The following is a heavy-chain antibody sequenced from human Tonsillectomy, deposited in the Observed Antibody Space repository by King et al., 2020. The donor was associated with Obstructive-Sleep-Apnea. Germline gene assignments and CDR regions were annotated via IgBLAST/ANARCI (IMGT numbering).Heavy chain of an antibody. Sequence: VQLVESGAEVKKPGESQKISCKASGYKFTDYWIGWVRQIPGKGLEWMGMIYPGDSDTRYSPSFQGQVTISADKSINTAYLQRSSLTASDTTMYYCARLRYYSGAGRAYGMDVWGQGTTVTVSS. V-gene: IGHV5-51*01. D-gene: IGHD3-10*01. CDR2: IYPGDSDT. CDR3: ARLRYYSGAGRAYGMDV. CDR1: GYKFTDYW. J-gene: IGHJ6*02.